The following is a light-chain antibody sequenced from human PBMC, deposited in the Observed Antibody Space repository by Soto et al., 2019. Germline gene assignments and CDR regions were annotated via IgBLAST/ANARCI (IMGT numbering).Light chain of an antibody. V-gene: IGLV2-14*01. J-gene: IGLJ1*01. CDR1: SSDVGSYNY. CDR2: EVS. CDR3: SSYTSSSTL. Sequence: QSVLTQPASVSGSPGQSITISCTGTSSDVGSYNYVSWYQQHPDKAPNLMIYEVSDRPSGISSRFSGSKSGNTASLTISGLQTEDEADYYCSSYTSSSTLFGTGTKVTVL.